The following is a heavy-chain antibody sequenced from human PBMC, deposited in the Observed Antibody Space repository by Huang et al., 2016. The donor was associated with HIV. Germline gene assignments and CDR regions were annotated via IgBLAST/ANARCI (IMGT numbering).Heavy chain of an antibody. V-gene: IGHV3-33*04. J-gene: IGHJ4*02. CDR1: GCILSNYG. CDR2: IRNVGMKK. Sequence: VRLIESGGGVVKPGKSLRLSCAPSGCILSNYGMHWVRQGPGKGLKGVAFIRNVGMKKNYADSVRGRFTGGRDNGNNTLFLQMRSRGVDDTAVYYCARGDYYDSSGYHPGYFDYWGQGILVTVSS. D-gene: IGHD3-22*01. CDR3: ARGDYYDSSGYHPGYFDY.